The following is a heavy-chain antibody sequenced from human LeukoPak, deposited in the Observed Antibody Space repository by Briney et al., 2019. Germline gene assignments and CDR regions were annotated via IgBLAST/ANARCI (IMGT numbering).Heavy chain of an antibody. D-gene: IGHD3-16*01. V-gene: IGHV4-59*01. J-gene: IGHJ4*02. CDR3: TRGAGWLIDY. Sequence: PSETLSLTCTVSDDSISDYYRGWIRQPPGRELEWIGYFYNSGRSTYNPSLKSRVTISADTSKNHFSLKLNSVTTADTAVYYCTRGAGWLIDYWGQGILVTVSS. CDR1: DDSISDYY. CDR2: FYNSGRS.